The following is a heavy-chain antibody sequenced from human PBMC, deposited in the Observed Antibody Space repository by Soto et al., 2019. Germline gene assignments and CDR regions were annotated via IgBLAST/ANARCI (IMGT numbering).Heavy chain of an antibody. V-gene: IGHV4-31*03. CDR1: GGSISSGGYY. CDR3: ARHFVDIVVVPAAYNWFDP. CDR2: IYYSGST. Sequence: SETLSLTCTVSGGSISSGGYYWSWIRQHPGKGLEWIGYIYYSGSTYYNPSLKSRVTISVDTSKNQFSLKLSSVTAADTAVYYCARHFVDIVVVPAAYNWFDPWGQGTLVTVSS. J-gene: IGHJ5*02. D-gene: IGHD2-2*01.